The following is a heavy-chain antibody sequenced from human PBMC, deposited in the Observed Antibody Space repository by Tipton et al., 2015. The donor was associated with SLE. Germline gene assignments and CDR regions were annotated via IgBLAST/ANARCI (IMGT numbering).Heavy chain of an antibody. J-gene: IGHJ4*02. Sequence: TLSLTCAVYGGSFSGYYWSWIRQPPGKGLEWIGEINHSGSTNYNPSLKSRVTISVDTSKNQFSLKLSSVTAADTAVYYCARDVDIVVVVAATRFDYWGQGTLVTVSS. D-gene: IGHD2-15*01. V-gene: IGHV4-34*01. CDR1: GGSFSGYY. CDR2: INHSGST. CDR3: ARDVDIVVVVAATRFDY.